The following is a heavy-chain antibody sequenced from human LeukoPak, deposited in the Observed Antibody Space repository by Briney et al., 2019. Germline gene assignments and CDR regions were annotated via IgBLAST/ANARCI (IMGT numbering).Heavy chain of an antibody. V-gene: IGHV1-69*13. Sequence: ASVKVSCKASGGTFSSYAISWVRQAPGQGLEWMGGIIPIFGTANYAQKFQGRVTITADESTSTAYMELSSLRSEDTAVYYCATYKGSSGYYLGDYWGQGTLVTVSS. CDR3: ATYKGSSGYYLGDY. J-gene: IGHJ4*02. D-gene: IGHD3-22*01. CDR2: IIPIFGTA. CDR1: GGTFSSYA.